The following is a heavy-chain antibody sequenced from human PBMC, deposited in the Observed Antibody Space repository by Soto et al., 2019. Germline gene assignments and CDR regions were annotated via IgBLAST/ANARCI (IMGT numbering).Heavy chain of an antibody. CDR3: ARGYTYDFDY. CDR2: IFWNDDK. Sequence: QITLKESGPTLVKPTQTLTLTCTFSRFSFTTSGVNVGWIRQPPGKALEWLALIFWNDDKRYSPSLKSRLTITKDTSNNQVVLTMTNMDPVDTATYYCARGYTYDFDYWGQGTLVSVSS. V-gene: IGHV2-5*01. J-gene: IGHJ4*02. D-gene: IGHD4-17*01. CDR1: RFSFTTSGVN.